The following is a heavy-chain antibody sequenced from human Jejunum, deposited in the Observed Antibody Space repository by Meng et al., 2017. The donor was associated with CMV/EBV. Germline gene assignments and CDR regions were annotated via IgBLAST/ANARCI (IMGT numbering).Heavy chain of an antibody. J-gene: IGHJ4*02. CDR2: INTNTGNP. V-gene: IGHV7-4-1*02. CDR1: GYTFINYA. Sequence: GQLVHPGAELKNPGALVKFSCKASGYTFINYAMKWVRQAPGQGLEWMGWINTNTGNPTYAQGFTRRFVFSLDTSFRTAYLQISSLKAEDTAVYYCARVAPSGYRYFDYWGQGTLVTVSS. D-gene: IGHD3-3*01. CDR3: ARVAPSGYRYFDY.